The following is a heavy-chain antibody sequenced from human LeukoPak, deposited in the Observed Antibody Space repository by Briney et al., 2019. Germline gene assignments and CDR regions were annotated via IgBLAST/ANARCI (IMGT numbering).Heavy chain of an antibody. J-gene: IGHJ4*02. V-gene: IGHV4-59*08. CDR1: GGSISSYY. Sequence: SETLSLTCTVSGGSISSYYWSWIRQPPGKGLEWIGYIYYSGSTNYNPSLKSRVTISVDTSKNQFSLELSSVTAADTAVYYCARLVGGYQGYWGQGTLVTVSS. CDR2: IYYSGST. D-gene: IGHD3-16*02. CDR3: ARLVGGYQGY.